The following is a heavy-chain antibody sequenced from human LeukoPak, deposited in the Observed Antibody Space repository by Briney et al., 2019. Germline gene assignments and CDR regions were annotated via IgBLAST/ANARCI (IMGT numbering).Heavy chain of an antibody. CDR1: GGTFSSYA. CDR3: ARGITGTTFYYYMDV. V-gene: IGHV1-69*13. Sequence: GASVKVSCKAPGGTFSSYAISWVRQAPGQGLEWMGGIIPIFGTANYAQKFQGRVTITADESTSTAYMELSSLRSEDTAVYYCARGITGTTFYYYMDVWGKGTTVTVSS. D-gene: IGHD1-7*01. J-gene: IGHJ6*03. CDR2: IIPIFGTA.